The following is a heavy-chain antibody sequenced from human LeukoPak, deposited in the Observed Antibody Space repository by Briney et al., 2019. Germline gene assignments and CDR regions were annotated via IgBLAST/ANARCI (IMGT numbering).Heavy chain of an antibody. Sequence: PGGSLRLACAASGFSFSNYYITWIRQAPGKGLEWVANIKQDGTEMYYVDSVKGRFTISRDNARNSLYLQMNNLRVDDTAVYFCARRLTVAGVGDFWGQGTLVTVSS. CDR3: ARRLTVAGVGDF. V-gene: IGHV3-7*01. D-gene: IGHD6-19*01. CDR1: GFSFSNYY. CDR2: IKQDGTEM. J-gene: IGHJ4*02.